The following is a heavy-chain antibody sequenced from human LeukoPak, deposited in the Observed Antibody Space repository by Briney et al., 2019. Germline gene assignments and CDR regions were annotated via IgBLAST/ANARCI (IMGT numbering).Heavy chain of an antibody. D-gene: IGHD6-13*01. CDR2: IWYDGSNK. CDR3: ARDNGGNKRQLVQGVLGY. CDR1: GFTFSSYG. V-gene: IGHV3-33*01. Sequence: GGSLRLSCAASGFTFSSYGMHWVRQAPGKGLEWVAVIWYDGSNKYYADSVKGRFTISRDNSKNTLYLQMNSLRAEDTAVYYCARDNGGNKRQLVQGVLGYWGQGTLVTVSS. J-gene: IGHJ4*02.